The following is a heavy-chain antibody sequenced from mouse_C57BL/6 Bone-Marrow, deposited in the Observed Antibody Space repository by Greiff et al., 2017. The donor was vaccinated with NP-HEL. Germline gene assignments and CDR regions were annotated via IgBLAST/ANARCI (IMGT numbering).Heavy chain of an antibody. CDR1: GYTFTSYW. V-gene: IGHV1-74*01. CDR3: ARIYYYGSSYPYYARDD. D-gene: IGHD1-1*01. CDR2: IHPSDSDT. Sequence: QVQLQQPGAELVKPGASVKVSCKASGYTFTSYWMHWVKQRPGQGLAWIGRIHPSDSDTNYNQKFKGKATLTVDNSSSTAYMQLSSLTAEDAAVYYCARIYYYGSSYPYYARDDGGQGTSVTVTS. J-gene: IGHJ4*01.